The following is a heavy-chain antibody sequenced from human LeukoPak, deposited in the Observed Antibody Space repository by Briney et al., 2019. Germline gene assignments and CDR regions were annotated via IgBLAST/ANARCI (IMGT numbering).Heavy chain of an antibody. J-gene: IGHJ4*02. CDR3: ARGYDYGEIDY. CDR2: IYYSGST. D-gene: IGHD4-17*01. V-gene: IGHV4-31*03. CDR1: GGSISSGGYY. Sequence: PSETLSLTCTVSGGSISSGGYYWSWIRQHPGKGLEWIGYIYYSGSTYYNPSLKSRVTISVDTSKNQFSLKLSSVTAADTAVYYCARGYDYGEIDYWGQGTLVTVSS.